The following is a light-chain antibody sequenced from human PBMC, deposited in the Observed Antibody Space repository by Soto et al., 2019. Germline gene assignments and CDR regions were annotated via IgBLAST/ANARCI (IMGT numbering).Light chain of an antibody. CDR2: EVS. V-gene: IGLV2-18*02. CDR3: SSYTTSITFV. J-gene: IGLJ1*01. Sequence: QSALTQPPSVSGYPGQSVTISCTGTSSDVGSYNRVSWYQQPPGTAPKLMIYEVSNRPSGVPDRFSGSKSGNTASLTISGLQPEDEADYYCSSYTTSITFVFGTGTKLTVL. CDR1: SSDVGSYNR.